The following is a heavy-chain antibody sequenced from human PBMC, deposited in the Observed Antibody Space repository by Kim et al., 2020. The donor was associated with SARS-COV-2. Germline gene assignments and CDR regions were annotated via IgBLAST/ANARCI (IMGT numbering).Heavy chain of an antibody. D-gene: IGHD3-10*01. CDR2: ISSDGSSI. J-gene: IGHJ6*02. CDR1: GFTFSGYW. V-gene: IGHV3-74*01. CDR3: ARGGASGSYSGVNYGLDV. Sequence: GGSLRPSCAASGFTFSGYWMHWVRQAPGKGLVWVSRISSDGSSINYADFVKGRFTISRDNAKNTLYVQMNSLRVEDTAIYYCARGGASGSYSGVNYGLDVWGQGTTVTVSS.